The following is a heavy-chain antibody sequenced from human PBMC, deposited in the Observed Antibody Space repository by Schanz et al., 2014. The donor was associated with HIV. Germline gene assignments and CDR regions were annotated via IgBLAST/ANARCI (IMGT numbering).Heavy chain of an antibody. CDR1: GGTFDTYA. CDR2: IKTSGGTT. J-gene: IGHJ6*02. D-gene: IGHD2-15*01. CDR3: ARTHYSVVSSRAMDV. V-gene: IGHV1-46*02. Sequence: QVQLVQSGAEVKKPGSSVKVSCETSGGTFDTYAINWVRQAPGQGLEWMGMIKTSGGTTTYAQKFQGRGTLTRDPTATTVYMELSSLKSEDTAVYYCARTHYSVVSSRAMDVWGQGTTVTVSS.